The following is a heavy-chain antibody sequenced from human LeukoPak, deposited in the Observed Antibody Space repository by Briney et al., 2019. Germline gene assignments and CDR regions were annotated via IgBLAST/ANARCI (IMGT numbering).Heavy chain of an antibody. CDR2: IKSKTDGGTT. CDR3: TTDPPRYCSSTSCYLGY. CDR1: GFTFSNAW. V-gene: IGHV3-15*01. D-gene: IGHD2-2*01. J-gene: IGHJ4*02. Sequence: GGSLRLSCAASGFTFSNAWMSWVRQAPGKGLEWVGRIKSKTDGGTTDYAAPVKGRFTISRDDSYNPLYLQMNSLKTEDTALYYCTTDPPRYCSSTSCYLGYWGQGTLVTVSS.